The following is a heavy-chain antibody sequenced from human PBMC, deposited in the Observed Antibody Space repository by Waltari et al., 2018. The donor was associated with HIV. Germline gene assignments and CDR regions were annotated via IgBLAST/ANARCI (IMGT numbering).Heavy chain of an antibody. D-gene: IGHD5-12*01. J-gene: IGHJ6*02. CDR2: INHSGST. CDR3: ARGERDGYNYGDYYYGMDV. CDR1: GGSFSGYY. V-gene: IGHV4-34*01. Sequence: QVQLQQWGAGLLKPSETLSLTCAVYGGSFSGYYWSWIRQPPGKGLEWIGEINHSGSTNYNPSLKSRVTISVDTSKNQFSLKLSSVTAADTAVYYCARGERDGYNYGDYYYGMDVWGQGTTVTVSS.